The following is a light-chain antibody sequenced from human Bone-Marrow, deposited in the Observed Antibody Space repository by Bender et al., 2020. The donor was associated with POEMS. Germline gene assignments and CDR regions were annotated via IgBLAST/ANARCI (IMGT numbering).Light chain of an antibody. CDR3: SSYTSNNTV. CDR1: SSYIGDNKY. J-gene: IGLJ3*02. V-gene: IGLV2-14*03. Sequence: QSALTQPPSASGSPGLSVTISCTGTSSYIGDNKYVSWYQQHPDKAPKLVIYDVSNRPSGVSHRFSGSRSGNTASLTISGLQAEDEADYYCSSYTSNNTVFGGGTKLTVL. CDR2: DVS.